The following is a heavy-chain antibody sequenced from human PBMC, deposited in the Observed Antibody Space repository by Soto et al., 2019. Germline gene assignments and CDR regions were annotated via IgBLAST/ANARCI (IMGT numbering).Heavy chain of an antibody. J-gene: IGHJ5*02. D-gene: IGHD3-22*01. V-gene: IGHV3-48*03. CDR2: ITSTGNTI. CDR3: AHRVTYYYDSSGYYWFDP. CDR1: GFTFSSYE. Sequence: GGSLRLSCAASGFTFSSYEMNWVRQAPGKGLEWVSQITSTGNTIYYADSVKGRFTITKDTSKNQVVLTMTNMDPVDTATYYCAHRVTYYYDSSGYYWFDPWGQGTLVTVSS.